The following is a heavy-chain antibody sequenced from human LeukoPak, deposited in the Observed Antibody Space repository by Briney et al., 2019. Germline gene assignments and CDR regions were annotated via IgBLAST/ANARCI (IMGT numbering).Heavy chain of an antibody. Sequence: PSETLSLTCTVSGGSINAYYWSWIRQPPGKGLEWIGYVYHSGSTSYNPSLKSRVTMSVDTSENQFSLKLKSVTAADTAVYYCARGYSGSYGRFDYWGQGTLVTVSS. J-gene: IGHJ4*02. CDR3: ARGYSGSYGRFDY. CDR1: GGSINAYY. V-gene: IGHV4-59*01. CDR2: VYHSGST. D-gene: IGHD1-26*01.